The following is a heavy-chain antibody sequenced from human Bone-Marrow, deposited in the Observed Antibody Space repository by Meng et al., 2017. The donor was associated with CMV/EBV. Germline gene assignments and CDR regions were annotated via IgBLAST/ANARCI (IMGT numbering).Heavy chain of an antibody. J-gene: IGHJ4*02. CDR2: ISSSSSYI. CDR1: GFTFSSYS. CDR3: AKAGDYNKGLDY. Sequence: GESLKISCAASGFTFSSYSMNWVRQAPGKGLEWVSSISSSSSYIYYADSVKGRFTISRDNAKNSLYLQMNSLRAEDTAVYYCAKAGDYNKGLDYWGQGTLVTFSS. V-gene: IGHV3-21*01. D-gene: IGHD4-17*01.